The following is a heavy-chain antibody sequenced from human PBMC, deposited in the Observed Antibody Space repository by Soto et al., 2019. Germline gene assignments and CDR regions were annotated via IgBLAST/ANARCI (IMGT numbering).Heavy chain of an antibody. D-gene: IGHD2-15*01. CDR3: ARDIVVVVPATRYYYYYGMDV. CDR2: INAGNGNT. Sequence: PEKVSCKASGYTFTSYAMHWVRQAPGQRLEWMGWINAGNGNTKYSQKFQGRVTITRDTSASTAYMELSSMRSEDTAVYYCARDIVVVVPATRYYYYYGMDVWGQGTTVTVSS. J-gene: IGHJ6*02. CDR1: GYTFTSYA. V-gene: IGHV1-3*01.